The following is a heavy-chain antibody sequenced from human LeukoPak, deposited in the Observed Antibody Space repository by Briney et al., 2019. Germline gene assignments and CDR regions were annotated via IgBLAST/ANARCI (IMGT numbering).Heavy chain of an antibody. CDR3: ARDSYYDSSGYGDY. V-gene: IGHV3-30*04. CDR1: GFTFSSYA. CDR2: ISYDGSNK. J-gene: IGHJ4*02. Sequence: PGRSLRLSCAASGFTFSSYAMHWVRQAPGKGLEWVAVISYDGSNKYCADSVKGRFTISRDNSKNTLYLQMNSLRAEDTAVYYCARDSYYDSSGYGDYWGQGTLVTVSS. D-gene: IGHD3-22*01.